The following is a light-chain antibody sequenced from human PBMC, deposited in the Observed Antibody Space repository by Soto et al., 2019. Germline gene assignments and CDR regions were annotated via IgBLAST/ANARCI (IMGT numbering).Light chain of an antibody. J-gene: IGKJ5*01. V-gene: IGKV3D-20*02. Sequence: EIVMTQSPATLSVSPGERATLSFRASQSVSSSYLAWYQQKPGQAPRLLIYGASSRASGVPARFSGSGSGTDFTLTISSLEPEDFALYYCQQRNSWPPITFGQGTRLEIK. CDR2: GAS. CDR3: QQRNSWPPIT. CDR1: QSVSSSY.